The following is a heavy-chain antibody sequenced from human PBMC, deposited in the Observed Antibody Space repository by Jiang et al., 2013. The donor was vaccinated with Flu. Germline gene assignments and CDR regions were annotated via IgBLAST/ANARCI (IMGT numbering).Heavy chain of an antibody. CDR1: LSSYA. CDR2: VIPXFWYN. V-gene: IGHV1-69*01. Sequence: LSSYATDWVRQALDKGLSGWEGVIPXFWYNKLRTEVPGQSHDYADESADESTSTAYMDLTSLRSEDTAIYYCARSSWGYSYGPFEYWGQGTLVTVPS. D-gene: IGHD5-18*01. CDR3: ARSSWGYSYGPFEY. J-gene: IGHJ4*02.